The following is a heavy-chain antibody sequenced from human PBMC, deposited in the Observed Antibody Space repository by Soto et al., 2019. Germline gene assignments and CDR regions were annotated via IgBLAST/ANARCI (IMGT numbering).Heavy chain of an antibody. CDR2: ISYEGILK. Sequence: PGGSLRPSCAASGFTFGDFGRHWVRQAPGKGLEWVAIISYEGILKYYADSVKAGFTISRDTSKGAVYWQMTSLTPEDTAVYYCAKDFKVAEGHYGELNYYYGMDVWGQGTTVTVSS. D-gene: IGHD3-3*01. V-gene: IGHV3-30*18. CDR1: GFTFGDFG. CDR3: AKDFKVAEGHYGELNYYYGMDV. J-gene: IGHJ6*02.